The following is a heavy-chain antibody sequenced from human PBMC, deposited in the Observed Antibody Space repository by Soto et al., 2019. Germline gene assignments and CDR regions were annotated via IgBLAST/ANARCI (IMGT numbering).Heavy chain of an antibody. Sequence: QVQLVESGGGVVQPGRSLRLSCAASGFTFSSYGMHWVRQAPGKGLEWVAVISYDGSNKYYADSVKGRFTISRDNSKNTLYLQMNSLRAEDTAVYYCAKDLRPGVFDIWGQGKMVTVSS. J-gene: IGHJ3*02. CDR2: ISYDGSNK. V-gene: IGHV3-30*18. CDR1: GFTFSSYG. CDR3: AKDLRPGVFDI.